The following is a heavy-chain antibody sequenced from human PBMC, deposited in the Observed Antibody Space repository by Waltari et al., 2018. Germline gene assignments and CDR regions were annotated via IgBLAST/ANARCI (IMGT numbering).Heavy chain of an antibody. V-gene: IGHV1-69-2*01. CDR1: GYTFTDYS. Sequence: EVQLVQSGAEVKKPGATVKISCKASGYTFTDYSMHWVQQAPGKGPGWMGRVDPEDGETIYAEKFQGRVTITADTSTDTAYMELSSLRSEDTAVYYCATGGSYYGSGRSADYNWFDPWGQGTLVTVSS. J-gene: IGHJ5*02. CDR2: VDPEDGET. CDR3: ATGGSYYGSGRSADYNWFDP. D-gene: IGHD3-10*01.